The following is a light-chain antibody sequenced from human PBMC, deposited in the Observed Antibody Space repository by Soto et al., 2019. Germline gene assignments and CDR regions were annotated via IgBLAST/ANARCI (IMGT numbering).Light chain of an antibody. CDR2: GNS. V-gene: IGLV1-40*01. CDR1: SSNIGAGYD. J-gene: IGLJ1*01. CDR3: QSYDSSLSGFYV. Sequence: QSVLTQPPSVSGAPGQRVTISCTGSSSNIGAGYDVHWYQQLPGTAPKLLIYGNSNRPSGVPDRFSGSKSGTSASLAITGPQAVDEADYYCQSYDSSLSGFYVFGTGTKLTVL.